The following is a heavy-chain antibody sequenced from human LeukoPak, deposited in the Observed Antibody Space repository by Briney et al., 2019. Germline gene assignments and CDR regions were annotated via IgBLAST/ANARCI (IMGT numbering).Heavy chain of an antibody. D-gene: IGHD6-13*01. CDR3: ARDSLVHPNRWFDP. V-gene: IGHV4-4*07. Sequence: SETLSLTCTVSGGSISSDYWSWIRQPDGKGLEWIGRIYTSGSTNCNPSLKSRVSMSVDTSTNQFSLKLSSVTAADTAVYYCARDSLVHPNRWFDPWGQGTLVIVSS. J-gene: IGHJ5*02. CDR1: GGSISSDY. CDR2: IYTSGST.